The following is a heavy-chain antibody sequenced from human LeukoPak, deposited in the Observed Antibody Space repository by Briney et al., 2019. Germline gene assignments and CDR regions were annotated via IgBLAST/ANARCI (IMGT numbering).Heavy chain of an antibody. D-gene: IGHD5-18*01. Sequence: PSETLSLTCTVSGGSISSGDYYWRWIRQPPGKGLEWIGYIYYSGSTYYNPSLKSRVTISVDTSKNQFSLKLSSVTAADTAVYYCARDAGYSYGSGLGFLDYWGQGTLVTVSS. CDR3: ARDAGYSYGSGLGFLDY. CDR1: GGSISSGDYY. J-gene: IGHJ4*02. V-gene: IGHV4-30-4*08. CDR2: IYYSGST.